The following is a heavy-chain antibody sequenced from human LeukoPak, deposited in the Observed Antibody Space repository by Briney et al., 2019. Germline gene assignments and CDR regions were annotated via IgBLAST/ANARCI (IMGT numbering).Heavy chain of an antibody. J-gene: IGHJ4*02. D-gene: IGHD2-8*01. V-gene: IGHV3-23*01. CDR2: ISGSGGST. CDR1: GFTFSSYA. CDR3: AKDRSCFKNVCHGDFDY. Sequence: GGSLRLSCAASGFTFSSYAMSWIRQAPGKGLEWVSNISGSGGSTYYADSVKGRFTISRDNSKNTLYLQMNSLRADDTAVYYCAKDRSCFKNVCHGDFDYWGQGTRVTVSS.